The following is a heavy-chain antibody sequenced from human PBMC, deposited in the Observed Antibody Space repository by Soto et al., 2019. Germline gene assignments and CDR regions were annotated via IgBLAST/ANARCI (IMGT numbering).Heavy chain of an antibody. V-gene: IGHV4-30-2*01. CDR1: GGSISSGGYS. D-gene: IGHD2-21*02. CDR3: ARDLWGYCGTDCYPLDV. J-gene: IGHJ6*02. CDR2: MYHSGST. Sequence: SETLSLTCAVSGGSISSGGYSWSWIRQPPGKGLGWIGYMYHSGSTYYNPSLRSRVTISVDTSKNQFSLKLNSVTAADTAVYYCARDLWGYCGTDCYPLDVWGQGTTVTVSS.